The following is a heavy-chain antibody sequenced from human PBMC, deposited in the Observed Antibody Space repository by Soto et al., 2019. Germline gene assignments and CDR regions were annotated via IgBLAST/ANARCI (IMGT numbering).Heavy chain of an antibody. D-gene: IGHD6-13*01. CDR2: INHSGST. V-gene: IGHV4-34*01. CDR3: AIELGRNLNWYFDL. Sequence: QVQLQQWGAGLLKPSETLSLTCAVYGGSFSGYYWSWIRQPPGKGLEWIGEINHSGSTNYNPSLKSRVTISVDTSKNQFSLKLSSVTAADTAVYYCAIELGRNLNWYFDLWGRGTLVTVSS. J-gene: IGHJ2*01. CDR1: GGSFSGYY.